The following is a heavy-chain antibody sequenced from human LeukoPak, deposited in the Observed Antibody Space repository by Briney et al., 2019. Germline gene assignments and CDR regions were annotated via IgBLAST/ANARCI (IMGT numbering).Heavy chain of an antibody. D-gene: IGHD3-3*01. J-gene: IGHJ4*02. CDR1: GFTFSSYN. V-gene: IGHV3-21*01. Sequence: GGSLRLSCAASGFTFSSYNMNWVRQAPGKGLEWVSSISSSSNYINYADSVKGRFTISRDNAKNSLYLQMNSLRAEDTAVYYCAWRGNTGIDYWGQGTLVTVSS. CDR3: AWRGNTGIDY. CDR2: ISSSSNYI.